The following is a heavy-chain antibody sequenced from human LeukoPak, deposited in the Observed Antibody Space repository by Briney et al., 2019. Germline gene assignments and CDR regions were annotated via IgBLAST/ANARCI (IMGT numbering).Heavy chain of an antibody. J-gene: IGHJ5*02. D-gene: IGHD4-17*01. CDR2: IYYSGST. Sequence: SETLSLTCTVSGGSISSYYWSWIRQPPGKGLEWIGYIYYSGSTNYNPSLKSRVTISVDTSKNQFSLKLSSVTAADTAVYYCARFAGGYGDYWDPENWFDPWGQGTLVTISS. V-gene: IGHV4-59*01. CDR3: ARFAGGYGDYWDPENWFDP. CDR1: GGSISSYY.